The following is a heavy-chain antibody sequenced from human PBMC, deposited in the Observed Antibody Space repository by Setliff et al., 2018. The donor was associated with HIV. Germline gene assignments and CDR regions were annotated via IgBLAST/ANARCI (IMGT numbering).Heavy chain of an antibody. D-gene: IGHD5-12*01. CDR2: IYYSGST. V-gene: IGHV4-31*03. CDR3: ARDRDGYTYFDY. Sequence: PSETLSLTCTVSGGSISSGGYYWSWIRQNPGKGLEWIGYIYYSGSTYYNPSLKSRVSISVDTSKNQFSLKLSSVTAADTAVYYCARDRDGYTYFDYWGQGTLVTVSS. J-gene: IGHJ4*02. CDR1: GGSISSGGYY.